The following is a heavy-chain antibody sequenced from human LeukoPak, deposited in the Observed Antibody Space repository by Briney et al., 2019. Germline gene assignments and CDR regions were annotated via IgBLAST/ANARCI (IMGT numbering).Heavy chain of an antibody. D-gene: IGHD2-15*01. CDR1: GFTFSSYG. V-gene: IGHV3-30*03. CDR2: ISDNGINK. J-gene: IGHJ4*02. Sequence: PGGSLRLSCAASGFTFSSYGMRWVRQAPGKGLEWVAVISDNGINKYYVDSVKGRFTISRDNSKNTLYLQMDSLRAEDTAVYYCAGGLLGCSGGSCYSTDYWGQGTLVTVSS. CDR3: AGGLLGCSGGSCYSTDY.